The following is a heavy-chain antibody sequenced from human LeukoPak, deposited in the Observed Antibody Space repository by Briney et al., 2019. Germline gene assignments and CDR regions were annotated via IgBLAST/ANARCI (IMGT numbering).Heavy chain of an antibody. Sequence: PGESLKISCKGSGYNFTSYWIGWVRQMPGKGLEWMGIIYPGDSDTRYSPSFQGQVTISADKSISTAYLQWSSLKASDTAMYYCARLGILTGPQDVYWYFDLWGRGTLVTVSS. V-gene: IGHV5-51*01. D-gene: IGHD3-9*01. CDR3: ARLGILTGPQDVYWYFDL. CDR2: IYPGDSDT. J-gene: IGHJ2*01. CDR1: GYNFTSYW.